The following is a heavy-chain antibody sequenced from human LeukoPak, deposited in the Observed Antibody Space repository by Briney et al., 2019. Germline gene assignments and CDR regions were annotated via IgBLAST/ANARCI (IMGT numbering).Heavy chain of an antibody. CDR1: GGSFSGYY. CDR2: INHSGST. J-gene: IGHJ4*02. CDR3: ARSPDPLDCSSTSCYFDY. V-gene: IGHV4-34*01. Sequence: SETLSLTCAVYGGSFSGYYWSWIRQPPGEGLEWIGEINHSGSTNYNPSLKSRVTISVDTSKNQFSLKLSSVTAADTAVYYCARSPDPLDCSSTSCYFDYWGQGTLVTVSS. D-gene: IGHD2-2*01.